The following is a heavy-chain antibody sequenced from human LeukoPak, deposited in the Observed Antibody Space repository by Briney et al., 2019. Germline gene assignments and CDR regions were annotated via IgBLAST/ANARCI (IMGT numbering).Heavy chain of an antibody. V-gene: IGHV4-39*07. CDR2: IYYSGST. Sequence: SETLSLTCTVSGGSISSNSYYWGWIRQPPGKGLEWIGSIYYSGSTCYNPSLKSRVTISVDTSKNQFSLKLSSVTAADTAVYYCARVLTYDFWSGYYFDCWGQGTLVTVSS. D-gene: IGHD3-3*01. J-gene: IGHJ4*02. CDR3: ARVLTYDFWSGYYFDC. CDR1: GGSISSNSYY.